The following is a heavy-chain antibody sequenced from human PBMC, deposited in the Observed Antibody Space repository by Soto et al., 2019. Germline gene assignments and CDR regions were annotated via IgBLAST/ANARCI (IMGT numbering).Heavy chain of an antibody. CDR3: ATGSFTSTGGRIGYHYNAMDV. J-gene: IGHJ6*02. V-gene: IGHV1-69*13. Sequence: ASVKVSCKSSGGTFSSHSINGVRQAPGQGLEWMGGIIPIFGPANFAKKFQGRVTITADESTTTAYMELSSLTSEDTAVYYCATGSFTSTGGRIGYHYNAMDVWGQGTTVTVSS. CDR2: IIPIFGPA. CDR1: GGTFSSHS. D-gene: IGHD1-1*01.